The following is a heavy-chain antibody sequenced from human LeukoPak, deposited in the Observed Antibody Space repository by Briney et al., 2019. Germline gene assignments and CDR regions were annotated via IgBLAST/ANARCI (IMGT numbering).Heavy chain of an antibody. CDR1: GGSISSGDYY. CDR2: IYSGGMT. CDR3: ARHFDHPTAYFDS. J-gene: IGHJ4*02. V-gene: IGHV4-39*01. D-gene: IGHD1-14*01. Sequence: PPETLSLTCTVTGGSISSGDYYWSWLRQPPGKGLEWIASIYSGGMTFYSPSLKSRLTISADTSRNHFSLRLSPVTAADTALYFRARHFDHPTAYFDSWGQRSLVTVSS.